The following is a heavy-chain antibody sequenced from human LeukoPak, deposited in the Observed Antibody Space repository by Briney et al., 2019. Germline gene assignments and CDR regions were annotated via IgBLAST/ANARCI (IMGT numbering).Heavy chain of an antibody. CDR1: GFTVITND. J-gene: IGHJ6*03. Sequence: PGGSLRLSCAASGFTVITNDMTWVRQAPGKGLEWVSVLYSDGNTKYADSVQGRFTISRDNSKNTLYLEMNSLSPDDTAVYYCARGKDYDILTGYLAGYYYYYYMDVWGKGTTVTVSS. CDR2: LYSDGNT. D-gene: IGHD3-9*01. CDR3: ARGKDYDILTGYLAGYYYYYYMDV. V-gene: IGHV3-53*01.